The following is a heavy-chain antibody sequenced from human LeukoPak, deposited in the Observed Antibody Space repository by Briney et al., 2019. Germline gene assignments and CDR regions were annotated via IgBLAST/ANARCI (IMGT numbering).Heavy chain of an antibody. CDR3: ARDRSSSWYYFDY. J-gene: IGHJ4*02. V-gene: IGHV3-21*01. CDR2: ISSSSSYI. D-gene: IGHD6-13*01. Sequence: GGSLRLSCAASGFTFSSYSMNWVRQAPGKGLEWVSSISSSSSYIYYADSVKGRFTISRDNAKNSLYLQMNSLRAEDTAVYYCARDRSSSWYYFDYWGQGTPVTVSS. CDR1: GFTFSSYS.